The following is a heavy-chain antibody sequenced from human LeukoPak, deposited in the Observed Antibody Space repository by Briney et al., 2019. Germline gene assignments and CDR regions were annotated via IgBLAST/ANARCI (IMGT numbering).Heavy chain of an antibody. V-gene: IGHV3-9*01. Sequence: GGSLRLSCAASGFTFDDYAMHWVRQAPGKGLEWVSGISWNSGSIGYADSVKGRFTISRDNAKNSLYLQMNSLRAEDTALYYCAKDSAKKYDDYWGQGTLVTVSS. CDR2: ISWNSGSI. CDR1: GFTFDDYA. J-gene: IGHJ4*02. D-gene: IGHD2/OR15-2a*01. CDR3: AKDSAKKYDDY.